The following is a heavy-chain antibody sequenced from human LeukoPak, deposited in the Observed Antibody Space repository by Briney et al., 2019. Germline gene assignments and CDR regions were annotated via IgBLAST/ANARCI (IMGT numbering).Heavy chain of an antibody. Sequence: PGGSLRLSCAASGSTFSSYGMSCVRQAPGKGLEWVSRLKSNGTETDYADSVKGRSTTSTDNSKTTLYLQMNSLRAEATAVYYCARARVVLTGYLPPAYYFDYWGQGTLVTVSS. CDR2: LKSNGTET. J-gene: IGHJ4*02. V-gene: IGHV3-23*01. CDR3: ARARVVLTGYLPPAYYFDY. CDR1: GSTFSSYG. D-gene: IGHD3-9*01.